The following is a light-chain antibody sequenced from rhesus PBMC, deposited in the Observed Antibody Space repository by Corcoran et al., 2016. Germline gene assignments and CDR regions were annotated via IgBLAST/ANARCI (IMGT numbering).Light chain of an antibody. CDR1: SSDIGDYNY. Sequence: QAALTQPPSVSGSPGQSVTISCTETSSDIGDYNYVSWYHQHPGKAPKLMIYDVNKRPSGVSDRFSGSKSGNTASLTISGLQAEDEADYYCSSYAGINTYIFGPGTRLTVL. CDR3: SSYAGINTYI. V-gene: IGLV2-23*01. CDR2: DVN. J-gene: IGLJ1*01.